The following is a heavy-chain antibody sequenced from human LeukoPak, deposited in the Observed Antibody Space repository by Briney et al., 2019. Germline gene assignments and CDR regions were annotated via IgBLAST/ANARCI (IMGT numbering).Heavy chain of an antibody. J-gene: IGHJ4*02. D-gene: IGHD3-22*01. Sequence: ASVKVSCKASGYTFTSYDINWVRQATGQGLEWMGWMNPNSGNAAYAQKFQGRVTITRNTSISTAYMELSSLRSEDTAIYYCAREDYYDSGSSDYWGQGTLVTVSS. CDR3: AREDYYDSGSSDY. CDR2: MNPNSGNA. CDR1: GYTFTSYD. V-gene: IGHV1-8*03.